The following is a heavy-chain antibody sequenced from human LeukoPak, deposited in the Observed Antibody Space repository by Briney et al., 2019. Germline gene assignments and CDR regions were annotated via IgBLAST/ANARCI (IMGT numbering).Heavy chain of an antibody. J-gene: IGHJ4*02. CDR2: IYYSGST. V-gene: IGHV4-38-2*02. CDR3: ARGARSSGWYVPYYFDY. D-gene: IGHD6-13*01. CDR1: DYSISSGYY. Sequence: SETLSLTCTVSDYSISSGYYWGWIRQPPGKGLEWIGSIYYSGSTYYNPSLKTRVTISKGTSNNQFSLKVSSVTAADTAVYYCARGARSSGWYVPYYFDYWGQGTLVTVSS.